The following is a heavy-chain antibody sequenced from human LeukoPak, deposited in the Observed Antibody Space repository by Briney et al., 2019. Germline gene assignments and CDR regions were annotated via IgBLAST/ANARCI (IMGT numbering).Heavy chain of an antibody. D-gene: IGHD6-13*01. V-gene: IGHV3-64*01. CDR2: ISSNGGRT. Sequence: GGSLRLSCAASGFTFSNYGMHWVRQAPGKGLEYVSAISSNGGRTYYANSVKGRFIISRDNSKNTLYLQMGSLRAEDMAVYYCARGLYTSSWYLAGYWGQGTLVTVSS. CDR1: GFTFSNYG. CDR3: ARGLYTSSWYLAGY. J-gene: IGHJ4*02.